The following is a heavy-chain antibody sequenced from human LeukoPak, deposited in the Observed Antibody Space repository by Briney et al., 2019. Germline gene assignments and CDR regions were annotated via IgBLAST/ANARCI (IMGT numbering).Heavy chain of an antibody. CDR2: IYYSGST. Sequence: PSSAPSLTSPGSGGSRSGGGDYWSWTRQHPGKGLRRIGYIYYSGSTYYNPSLKSRVTISVDTSKNQFSLKLSSVTAADTAVYYCARCIAARPWADYWGQGTLVTVS. D-gene: IGHD6-6*01. CDR3: ARCIAARPWADY. J-gene: IGHJ4*02. V-gene: IGHV4-31*03. CDR1: GGSRSGGGDY.